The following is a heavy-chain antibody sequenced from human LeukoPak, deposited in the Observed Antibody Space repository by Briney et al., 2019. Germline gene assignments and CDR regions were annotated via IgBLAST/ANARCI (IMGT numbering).Heavy chain of an antibody. CDR3: ARTPRITIFGVVNNWFDP. D-gene: IGHD3-3*01. J-gene: IGHJ5*02. CDR1: GGSISSYY. Sequence: PSETLSLTCTVSGGSISSYYWSWIRQPPGKGLEWIGYIYYSESTNYNPSLKSRVTISVDTSKNQFSLKLSSVTAADTAVYYCARTPRITIFGVVNNWFDPWGQGTLVTVSS. V-gene: IGHV4-59*01. CDR2: IYYSEST.